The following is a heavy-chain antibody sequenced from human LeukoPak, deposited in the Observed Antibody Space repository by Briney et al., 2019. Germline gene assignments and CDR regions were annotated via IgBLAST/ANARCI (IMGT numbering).Heavy chain of an antibody. D-gene: IGHD2-2*01. CDR3: AGGSYAGDY. Sequence: TASETLSLTCTVSGASITSYYWSWLRQPPGKGLEWIGNMPYSGSTTYNPFLKSRVTISVDTSKNQFSLKLSSVTAADTAVYYCAGGSYAGDYWGQGTLVTVSS. V-gene: IGHV4-59*08. CDR2: MPYSGST. CDR1: GASITSYY. J-gene: IGHJ4*02.